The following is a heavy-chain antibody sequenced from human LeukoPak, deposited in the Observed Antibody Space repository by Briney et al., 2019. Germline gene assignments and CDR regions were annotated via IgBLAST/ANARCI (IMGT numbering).Heavy chain of an antibody. CDR2: ITWGSDTI. D-gene: IGHD3-10*02. CDR3: AELGITMIGGV. Sequence: GGSLRLSCAASGFTFDEYTMHWVRQTSDKGLEWVSLITWGSDTIYYADSVKGRFTISRDNAKNSLYLQMNSLRAEDTAVYYCAELGITMIGGVWGKGTTVTISS. J-gene: IGHJ6*04. CDR1: GFTFDEYT. V-gene: IGHV3-43*01.